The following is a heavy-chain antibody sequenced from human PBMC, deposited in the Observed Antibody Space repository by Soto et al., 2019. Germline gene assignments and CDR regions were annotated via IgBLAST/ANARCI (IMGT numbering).Heavy chain of an antibody. CDR1: GGSISSSSYD. D-gene: IGHD1-1*01. CDR2: IYYSGST. V-gene: IGHV4-39*01. CDR3: VRRGLLGAAGTTLAFDS. Sequence: PSETLSLTCTVSGGSISSSSYDWGWIRQPPGKGLEWIGSIYYSGSTYYNPSLKSRVTISVDTSKNQFSLKLSSVTAADTAVYYCVRRGLLGAAGTTLAFDSWGQGTPVTVPS. J-gene: IGHJ4*02.